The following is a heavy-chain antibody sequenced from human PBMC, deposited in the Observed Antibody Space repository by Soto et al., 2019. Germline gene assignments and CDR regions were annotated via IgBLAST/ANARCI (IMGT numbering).Heavy chain of an antibody. CDR2: ISWKSGSI. CDR1: GFTFDDYA. V-gene: IGHV3-9*01. J-gene: IGHJ6*02. Sequence: EVQLVESGGGLVQPGRSLRLSCAASGFTFDDYAMHWVRQAPGKGLEWVSGISWKSGSIGYADSVKGRFTISRDNAKNSLYLQMNSLRAEDTALYYCANGGVSSSGMDVWVQGTTVTVSS. D-gene: IGHD2-8*01. CDR3: ANGGVSSSGMDV.